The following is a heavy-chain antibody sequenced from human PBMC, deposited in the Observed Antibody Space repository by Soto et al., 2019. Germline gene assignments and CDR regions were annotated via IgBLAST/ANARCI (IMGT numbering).Heavy chain of an antibody. CDR2: ISGSGGST. J-gene: IGHJ4*02. CDR3: ARDGDYYYIWRSYRYTPGPFDY. Sequence: GGSLRLSCAASGFTFSSYAMSWVRQAPGKGLEWVSTISGSGGSTYYADSVKGRFTISRDNAKNTLYLQMNSLRAEDTAVYYCARDGDYYYIWRSYRYTPGPFDYWGQGTLVTVSS. D-gene: IGHD3-16*02. V-gene: IGHV3-23*01. CDR1: GFTFSSYA.